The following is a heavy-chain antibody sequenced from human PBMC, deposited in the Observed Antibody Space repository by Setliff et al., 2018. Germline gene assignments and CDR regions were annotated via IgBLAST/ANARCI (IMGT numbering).Heavy chain of an antibody. CDR2: FDPEDEET. D-gene: IGHD3-3*01. J-gene: IGHJ5*02. V-gene: IGHV1-24*01. CDR3: ASPFPHGWSGYYGVGWFDP. CDR1: GYRLIEVS. Sequence: ASVKVSCKVSGYRLIEVSMHWVRQAPGKGLEWMGGFDPEDEETIYAQKFQGRVTMTDDTSTDTAYMELSSLRSEDTAVYYCASPFPHGWSGYYGVGWFDPWGQGTLVTVSS.